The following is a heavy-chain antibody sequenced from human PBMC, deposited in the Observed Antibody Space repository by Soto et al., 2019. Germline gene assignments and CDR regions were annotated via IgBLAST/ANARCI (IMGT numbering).Heavy chain of an antibody. J-gene: IGHJ3*02. Sequence: VKVSCKASGYTFTSYGISWVRQAPGQGLVWMGWISAYNGNTNYAQKLQGRVTMTTDTSTSTAYMELRSLRSDDTAVYYCARDLYYYDSSGYSARAFDIWGQGTMVTVSS. CDR1: GYTFTSYG. CDR2: ISAYNGNT. D-gene: IGHD3-22*01. CDR3: ARDLYYYDSSGYSARAFDI. V-gene: IGHV1-18*01.